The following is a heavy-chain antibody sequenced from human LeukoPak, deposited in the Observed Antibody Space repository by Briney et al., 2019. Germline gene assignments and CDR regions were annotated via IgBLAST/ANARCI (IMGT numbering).Heavy chain of an antibody. CDR1: GFTFSTYS. J-gene: IGHJ4*02. CDR3: ARGWTGSCCGDS. V-gene: IGHV3-21*01. CDR2: ISTSSNYI. D-gene: IGHD2-15*01. Sequence: PGGSLRLSCAASGFTFSTYSMNWVRQAPGKGLEWVSSISTSSNYIYYADSVKGRFTISRDNAKNSLYLQMNSLRAEGTAVYYCARGWTGSCCGDSWGQGTLVTVSS.